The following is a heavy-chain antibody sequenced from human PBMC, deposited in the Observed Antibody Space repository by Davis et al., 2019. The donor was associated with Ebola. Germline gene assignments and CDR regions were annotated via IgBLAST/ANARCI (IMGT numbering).Heavy chain of an antibody. V-gene: IGHV1-46*01. CDR2: INPSGGST. CDR1: GYTFTSYY. J-gene: IGHJ4*02. CDR3: ARRVGARSGFDS. D-gene: IGHD1-26*01. Sequence: AASLKVSCKASGYTFTSYYMHWVRHAPGQGLEWMGIINPSGGSTSYAQKFQGRVTITRDMSTSTSYVDLTNLRSEDTAVYYCARRVGARSGFDSWGQGSLVTVSS.